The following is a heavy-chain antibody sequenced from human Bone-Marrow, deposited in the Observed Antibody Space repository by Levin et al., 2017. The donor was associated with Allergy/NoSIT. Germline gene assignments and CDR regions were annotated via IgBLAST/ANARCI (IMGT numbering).Heavy chain of an antibody. CDR3: ATGIVGATRRGI. J-gene: IGHJ4*02. D-gene: IGHD1-26*01. Sequence: HPGESLKISCAASGFTFSDHYMDWVRQAPGKGLEWVGRSRNKANSYTTEYAASVKGRFTISRDDSKNSLYLQMNSLKTEDSALYYCATGIVGATRRGIWGQGTLVTVSS. CDR2: SRNKANSYTT. CDR1: GFTFSDHY. V-gene: IGHV3-72*01.